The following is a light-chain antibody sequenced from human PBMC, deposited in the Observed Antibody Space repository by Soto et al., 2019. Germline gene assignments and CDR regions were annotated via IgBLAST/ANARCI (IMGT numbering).Light chain of an antibody. CDR3: QQYNDYSTWT. Sequence: DLPLTQSPSTLSASVGDIVHITCRASQSISRWLAWYQQKPGKAPKVLIWDASSLQRGVPSRFSGSGYGTEFTLTISSLQPDDFATYFCQQYNDYSTWTFGQGTKVDIK. J-gene: IGKJ1*01. CDR1: QSISRW. V-gene: IGKV1-5*01. CDR2: DAS.